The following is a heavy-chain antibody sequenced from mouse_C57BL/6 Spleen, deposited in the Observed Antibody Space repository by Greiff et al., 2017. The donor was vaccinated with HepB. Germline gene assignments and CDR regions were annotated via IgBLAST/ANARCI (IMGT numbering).Heavy chain of an antibody. CDR3: ARKRPGPYAMDY. CDR1: GYTFTDYE. V-gene: IGHV1-15*01. J-gene: IGHJ4*01. Sequence: QVQLKQSGAELVRPGASVTLSCKASGYTFTDYEMHWVKQTPVHGLEWIGAIDPETGGTAYNQKFKGKAILTADKSSSTAYMELRSLTSEDSAVYYCARKRPGPYAMDYWGQGTSVTVSS. CDR2: IDPETGGT.